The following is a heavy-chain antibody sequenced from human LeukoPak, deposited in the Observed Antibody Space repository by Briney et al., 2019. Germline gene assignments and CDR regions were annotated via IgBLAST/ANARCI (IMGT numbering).Heavy chain of an antibody. D-gene: IGHD2-8*01. CDR2: IYTSGST. J-gene: IGHJ5*02. V-gene: IGHV4-4*07. CDR1: GGSISSYY. CDR3: AREGAPIVLTVYDVVGWFDP. Sequence: SETLSLTCTVSGGSISSYYRSWIGQPDGKGLEWIGRIYTSGSTNYNPSLKSRVTMSVDTSKNQFSLKLSSVTAADTAVYYCAREGAPIVLTVYDVVGWFDPWGQGTLVTVSS.